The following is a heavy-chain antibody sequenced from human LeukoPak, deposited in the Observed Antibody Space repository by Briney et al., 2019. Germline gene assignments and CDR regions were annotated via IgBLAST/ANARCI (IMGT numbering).Heavy chain of an antibody. V-gene: IGHV4-4*02. Sequence: SETLSLTCAVSGDSISSSNWWSWVRPPPGKGLEWMGEIYHGGTTNYNPSFKSRVTISVDKSKNQFSLTLSSVTAADTAVYYCARVSYGSGNYEGRDWGQGTLVTVSS. J-gene: IGHJ4*02. CDR1: GDSISSSNW. CDR3: ARVSYGSGNYEGRD. CDR2: IYHGGTT. D-gene: IGHD3-10*01.